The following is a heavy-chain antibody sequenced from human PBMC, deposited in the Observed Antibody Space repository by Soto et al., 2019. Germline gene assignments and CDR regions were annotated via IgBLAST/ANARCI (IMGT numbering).Heavy chain of an antibody. J-gene: IGHJ4*02. CDR3: ARRGGYSGYEFYYFDY. CDR1: GGSISSSNW. D-gene: IGHD5-12*01. Sequence: QVQLQESGPGLVKPSGTLSLTCAVSGGSISSSNWWSWVRQPPGKGLEWIGEIYHSGSTNYNPSLKRRVTISVDKSKNQFSLKLSSVTAADTAVYYCARRGGYSGYEFYYFDYWGQGTLVTVSS. V-gene: IGHV4-4*02. CDR2: IYHSGST.